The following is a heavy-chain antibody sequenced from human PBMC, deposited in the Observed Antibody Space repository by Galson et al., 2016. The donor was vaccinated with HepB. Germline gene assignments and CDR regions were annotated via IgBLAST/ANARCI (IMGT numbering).Heavy chain of an antibody. Sequence: SETLSLTCTVSGGSISSTSDYWGWIRQPPGKGLEWIGSVYYSGSTYSTSSFKSRVTISIDTAKNQFSLKLRSVTAADTAVYYCARDKRITECGGRCCYGMDVWGQGTTVIVSS. CDR2: VYYSGST. D-gene: IGHD2-15*01. J-gene: IGHJ6*02. V-gene: IGHV4-39*07. CDR3: ARDKRITECGGRCCYGMDV. CDR1: GGSISSTSDY.